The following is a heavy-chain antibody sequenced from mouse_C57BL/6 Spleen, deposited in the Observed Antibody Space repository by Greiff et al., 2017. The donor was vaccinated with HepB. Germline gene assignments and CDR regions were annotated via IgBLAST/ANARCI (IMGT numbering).Heavy chain of an antibody. Sequence: EVQLKESGGGLVKPGGSLKLSCAASGFTFSSYTMSWVRQTPEKRLEWVATISGGGGNTYYPDSVKGRFTISRDNAKNTLYLQMSSLRSEDTALYYCARRGSNYVFDYWGQGTTLTISS. CDR1: GFTFSSYT. J-gene: IGHJ2*01. CDR2: ISGGGGNT. CDR3: ARRGSNYVFDY. D-gene: IGHD2-5*01. V-gene: IGHV5-9*01.